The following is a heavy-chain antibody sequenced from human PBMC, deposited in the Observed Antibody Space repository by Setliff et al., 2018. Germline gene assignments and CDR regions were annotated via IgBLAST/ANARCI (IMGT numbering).Heavy chain of an antibody. CDR1: GGIFSTLA. CDR2: AIPLLPLP. J-gene: IGHJ6*03. D-gene: IGHD1-7*01. CDR3: ARNAVTGTTKKYYYYLDV. V-gene: IGHV1-69*10. Sequence: SVKVSCKASGGIFSTLAITWVRQAPGQGLEWMGGAIPLLPLPNYAVKFQGRVTITADKSTSTAYMELSSLTSEDTAVYYCARNAVTGTTKKYYYYLDVWGQGTTVTVSS.